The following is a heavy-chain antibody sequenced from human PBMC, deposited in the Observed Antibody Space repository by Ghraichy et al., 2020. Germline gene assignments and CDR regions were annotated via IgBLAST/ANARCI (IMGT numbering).Heavy chain of an antibody. CDR2: IDPSDSYT. Sequence: GESLNISCKGSGYRFTNYWISWVRQMPGKGLEWMGRIDPSDSYTNYSPSFQGHVTISADKSISTAYQQLSSLKASDTAMYYCARLSAAGRDYWGQGTLVTVSS. J-gene: IGHJ4*02. CDR3: ARLSAAGRDY. CDR1: GYRFTNYW. D-gene: IGHD6-13*01. V-gene: IGHV5-10-1*01.